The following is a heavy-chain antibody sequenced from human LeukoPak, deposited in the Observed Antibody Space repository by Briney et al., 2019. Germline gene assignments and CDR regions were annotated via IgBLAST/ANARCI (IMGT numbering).Heavy chain of an antibody. CDR1: GFTFSTYW. V-gene: IGHV3-7*01. J-gene: IGHJ5*02. Sequence: GGSLRLSCAASGFTFSTYWMSWVGQAPGKGLEWVANIKEDGSEIYYLDSVKGRFTISRDNAKNSLYLQMNSLRAEDTAVYYCARVIGFGWFDPWGQGTLVTVSS. CDR2: IKEDGSEI. CDR3: ARVIGFGWFDP. D-gene: IGHD3-3*01.